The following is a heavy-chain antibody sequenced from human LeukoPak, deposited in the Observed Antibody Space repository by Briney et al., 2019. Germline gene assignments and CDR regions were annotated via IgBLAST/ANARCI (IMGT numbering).Heavy chain of an antibody. CDR2: INSDSSLM. D-gene: IGHD3-16*01. V-gene: IGHV3-21*01. Sequence: KPGGSLRLSCAASGFTFSSYSMNWVRQAPGKGLEWVSSINSDSSLMFYAESVQGRFTISRDNARNSLYLQMNSLRAEDTAVYYCIRDLFDDYSLDYWGQGALVTVSS. CDR1: GFTFSSYS. J-gene: IGHJ4*02. CDR3: IRDLFDDYSLDY.